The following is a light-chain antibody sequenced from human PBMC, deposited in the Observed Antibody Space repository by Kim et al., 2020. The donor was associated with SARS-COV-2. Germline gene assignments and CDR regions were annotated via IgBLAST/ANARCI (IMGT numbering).Light chain of an antibody. V-gene: IGKV3-15*01. CDR2: GAS. Sequence: SPGERATRSCRASQSVSNNIAWYQQKPGQAPRLVIYGASTRATGIPARFSGSGSGTEFTLTISSLQSEDFAVYYCQQYNDWPPGDTFGQGTKLEI. CDR1: QSVSNN. CDR3: QQYNDWPPGDT. J-gene: IGKJ2*01.